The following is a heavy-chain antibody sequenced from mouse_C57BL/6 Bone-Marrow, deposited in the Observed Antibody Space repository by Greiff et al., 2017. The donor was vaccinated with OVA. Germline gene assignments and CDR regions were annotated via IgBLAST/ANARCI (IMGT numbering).Heavy chain of an antibody. V-gene: IGHV14-3*01. D-gene: IGHD1-1*01. CDR3: ARWNYGSSYDAMDY. CDR2: IDPANGNT. Sequence: EVQLVESVAELVRPGASVKLSCTASGFNIKNTYMHWVKQRPEQGLEWIGRIDPANGNTKYAPKFQGKATITADTSSNTAYLQLSSLTSEDTAIYYCARWNYGSSYDAMDYWGQGTSVTVSS. CDR1: GFNIKNTY. J-gene: IGHJ4*01.